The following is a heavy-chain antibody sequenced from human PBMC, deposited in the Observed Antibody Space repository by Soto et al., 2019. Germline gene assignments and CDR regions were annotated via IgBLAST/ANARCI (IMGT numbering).Heavy chain of an antibody. Sequence: PSETLALTCAVSGGSISNGCYSWSWIRQPPGKALEWIGYIYHSGSTYYNPSLKSRVTISIDRSKNQFSLNLKSVTAADTAVYYCARDDSGFSGSHYIDYFNYWGQGALVTVSS. J-gene: IGHJ4*02. D-gene: IGHD1-26*01. CDR1: GGSISNGCYS. V-gene: IGHV4-30-2*01. CDR3: ARDDSGFSGSHYIDYFNY. CDR2: IYHSGST.